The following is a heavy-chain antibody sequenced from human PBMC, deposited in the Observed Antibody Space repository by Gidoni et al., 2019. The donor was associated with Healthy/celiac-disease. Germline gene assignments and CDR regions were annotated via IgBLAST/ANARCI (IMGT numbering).Heavy chain of an antibody. D-gene: IGHD6-19*01. CDR3: AKGSSSGWFTSFFDN. CDR2: LSYDGSNK. Sequence: QVQLVESGGGVVQPGTSLRLSCAASGFPFSSYGMHWVRQAPGKGLEWVAVLSYDGSNKYYVDSVKGRFTISRDNSKNTLYLQMNSLGAEDTALYFCAKGSSSGWFTSFFDNWGLGTLVTVSS. V-gene: IGHV3-30*18. J-gene: IGHJ4*02. CDR1: GFPFSSYG.